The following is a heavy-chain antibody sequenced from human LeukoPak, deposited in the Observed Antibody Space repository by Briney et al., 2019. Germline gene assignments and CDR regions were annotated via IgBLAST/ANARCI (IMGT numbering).Heavy chain of an antibody. V-gene: IGHV1-69*13. CDR1: GGTFSSYA. CDR3: ATLLDPDSAEWLLWLGY. J-gene: IGHJ4*02. D-gene: IGHD3-3*01. Sequence: SVKVSCKASGGTFSSYAISWVRQAPGQGLEWMGGIIPIFGTANYAQKFQGRVTITADESTSTAYMELSSLRSDDTAVYYCATLLDPDSAEWLLWLGYWGQGTLVTVSS. CDR2: IIPIFGTA.